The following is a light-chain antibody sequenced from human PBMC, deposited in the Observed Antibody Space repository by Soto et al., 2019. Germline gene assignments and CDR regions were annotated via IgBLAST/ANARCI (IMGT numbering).Light chain of an antibody. J-gene: IGKJ1*01. CDR2: GAS. V-gene: IGKV3-15*01. CDR1: QSVSRN. Sequence: EILMTQSPATLSVSPGERATLSCRASQSVSRNLAWYQQKPGQTPRLLIYGASTRATGIPASFSGSGSGTEFTLTISSMPSEDFAVYYCQQYNTWWTFGQGTKVDIK. CDR3: QQYNTWWT.